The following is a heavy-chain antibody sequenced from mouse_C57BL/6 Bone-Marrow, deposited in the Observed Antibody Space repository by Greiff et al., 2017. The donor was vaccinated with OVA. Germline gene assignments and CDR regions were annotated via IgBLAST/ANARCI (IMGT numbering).Heavy chain of an antibody. D-gene: IGHD2-4*01. CDR1: GFTFSDYG. CDR3: ARQDYDYVWFAY. J-gene: IGHJ3*01. Sequence: EVKLVESGGGLVKPGGSLKLSCAASGFTFSDYGMHWVRQAPEKGLEWVAYISSGSSTIYYADTVKGRFTISRDNAKNTLFLQMTSLRSEDTAMYYCARQDYDYVWFAYWGQGTLVTVSA. CDR2: ISSGSSTI. V-gene: IGHV5-17*01.